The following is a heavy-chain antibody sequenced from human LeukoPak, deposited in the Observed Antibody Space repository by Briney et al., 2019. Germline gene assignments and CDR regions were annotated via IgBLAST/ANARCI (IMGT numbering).Heavy chain of an antibody. CDR2: IYHSGST. Sequence: SETLSLTCAVSGYSISSGYYWGWIRQPPGKGLEWIGSIYHSGSTYYNPSLKTRVTISIDTSKNQFALKLGSVTAADTAVYYCARNSVLTMYPISEEGWFDPWGQGTLVTVSS. D-gene: IGHD2-8*01. J-gene: IGHJ5*02. CDR3: ARNSVLTMYPISEEGWFDP. CDR1: GYSISSGYY. V-gene: IGHV4-38-2*01.